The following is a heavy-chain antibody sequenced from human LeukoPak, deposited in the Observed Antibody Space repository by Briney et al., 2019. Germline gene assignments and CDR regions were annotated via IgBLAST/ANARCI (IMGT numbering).Heavy chain of an antibody. J-gene: IGHJ4*02. CDR3: ARDKYSSGWYPDY. CDR2: IKQDGSEK. V-gene: IGHV3-7*01. Sequence: GGSLRLSCAASGFTFSSYWMSWVRQAPGKGLEWVANIKQDGSEKYYVDSVKGRFTISRDNAKNSLYLQMNSLRAEDTAVYYCARDKYSSGWYPDYWGQGTLDTVSS. D-gene: IGHD6-19*01. CDR1: GFTFSSYW.